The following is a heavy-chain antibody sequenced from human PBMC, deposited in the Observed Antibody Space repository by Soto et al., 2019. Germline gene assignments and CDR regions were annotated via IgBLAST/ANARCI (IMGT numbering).Heavy chain of an antibody. CDR1: GVSLGSYC. J-gene: IGHJ6*01. CDR3: ARDDDGRMTTTPYSCHGMGV. Sequence: AETFALSFTFSGVSLGSYCWSWIRQPPGKVLEWIGYVFYTGRPNYNTSLKSRVRISLDTSNDQFSLKLSSVTAADTAVCYRARDDDGRMTTTPYSCHGMGVGGPGTTFT. D-gene: IGHD4-17*01. V-gene: IGHV4-59*01. CDR2: VFYTGRP.